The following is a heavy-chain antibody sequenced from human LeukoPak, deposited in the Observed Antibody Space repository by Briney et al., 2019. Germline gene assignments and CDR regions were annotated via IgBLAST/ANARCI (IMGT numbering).Heavy chain of an antibody. V-gene: IGHV3-23*01. CDR3: ARDPRGAWYFDL. CDR2: FTGGGTT. J-gene: IGHJ2*01. D-gene: IGHD3-10*01. CDR1: GITLSSHA. Sequence: PGGSLRLSCAASGITLSSHAMGWVRQAPGKGLEWVSAFTGGGTTYYADSVKGRFTVSRDNSKNTLYLQMNSLRAEDTAIYYCARDPRGAWYFDLWGRGTLVTVSS.